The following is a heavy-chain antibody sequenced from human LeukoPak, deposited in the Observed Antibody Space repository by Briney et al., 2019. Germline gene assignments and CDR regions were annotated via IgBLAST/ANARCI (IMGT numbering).Heavy chain of an antibody. J-gene: IGHJ4*02. V-gene: IGHV1-18*01. CDR1: GYTFTSYG. Sequence: ASVKVSCKTSGYTFTSYGITWVRQAPGQGLEWMGWISAYSGDTIYAQKVQGRVTMTTDTSASTGYMEVRSLRSDDTDVYYCARDSLGSYSSPDNWGQGTLVTVSS. D-gene: IGHD3-10*01. CDR3: ARDSLGSYSSPDN. CDR2: ISAYSGDT.